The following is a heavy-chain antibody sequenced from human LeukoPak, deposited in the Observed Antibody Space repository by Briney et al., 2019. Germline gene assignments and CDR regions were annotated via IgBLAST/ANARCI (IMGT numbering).Heavy chain of an antibody. Sequence: GGSLRLSCAASGFTFSNAWMSWVRQAPGKGLEWVSVIYSGGSTYYADSVKGRFTISRDNSKNTLYLQMNSLRAEDTAVYYCAARNFDYWGQGTLVTVSS. CDR3: AARNFDY. J-gene: IGHJ4*02. V-gene: IGHV3-66*02. CDR1: GFTFSNAW. CDR2: IYSGGST.